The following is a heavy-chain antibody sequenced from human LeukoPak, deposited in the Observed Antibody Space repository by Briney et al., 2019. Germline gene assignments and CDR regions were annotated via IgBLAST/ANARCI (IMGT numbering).Heavy chain of an antibody. CDR2: THYSGST. CDR3: ARHVRTWYEEDS. Sequence: SETLSLTCSVPGDSISNTNYYWGWLRQAPGKGLEWIGTTHYSGSTYYHPSLKSRATIFVDTANNHISLKLSSVTVADTAVYYCARHVRTWYEEDSWGQGTLVTVSS. J-gene: IGHJ4*02. V-gene: IGHV4-39*01. D-gene: IGHD6-13*01. CDR1: GDSISNTNYY.